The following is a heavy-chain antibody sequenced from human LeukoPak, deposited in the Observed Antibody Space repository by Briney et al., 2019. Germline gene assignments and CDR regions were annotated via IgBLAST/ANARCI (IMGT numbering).Heavy chain of an antibody. D-gene: IGHD2/OR15-2a*01. CDR2: IGTAGDT. CDR3: ARGESIVEGIYYYYGMDV. V-gene: IGHV3-13*01. Sequence: GGSLRLSCAASGFTFSSYDMHWVRHATGKGLEWVSAIGTAGDTYYPGSVKGRFTISRENAKNSLYLQMNSLRAGDTAVYYCARGESIVEGIYYYYGMDVWGQGTTVTVSS. CDR1: GFTFSSYD. J-gene: IGHJ6*02.